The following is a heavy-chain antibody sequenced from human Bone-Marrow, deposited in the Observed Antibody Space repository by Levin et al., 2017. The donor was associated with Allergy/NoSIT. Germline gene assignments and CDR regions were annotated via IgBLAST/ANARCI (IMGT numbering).Heavy chain of an antibody. Sequence: SQTLSLTCTVSGGSISSSSYYWGWIRQPPGKGLEWIGSIYYSGSTYYNPSLKSRVTISVDTSKNQFSLKLSSVTAADTAVYYCANLALFRDGDYVQYDYYGMDVWGQGTTVTVSS. CDR1: GGSISSSSYY. J-gene: IGHJ6*02. CDR3: ANLALFRDGDYVQYDYYGMDV. D-gene: IGHD4-17*01. V-gene: IGHV4-39*01. CDR2: IYYSGST.